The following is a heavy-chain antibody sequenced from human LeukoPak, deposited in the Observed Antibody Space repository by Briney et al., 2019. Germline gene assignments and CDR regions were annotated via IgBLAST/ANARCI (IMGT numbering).Heavy chain of an antibody. V-gene: IGHV1-8*01. J-gene: IGHJ4*02. CDR2: MNPNSGNT. CDR1: GYTFTSYD. Sequence: ASVKVSFKASGYTFTSYDINWVRQATGQGHEWMGWMNPNSGNTGYAQKFQGRVTMTRNTSISTAYMELSSLRSEDTAVYYCARGLRANLYSSSPRVLGYWGQGTLVTVSS. D-gene: IGHD6-13*01. CDR3: ARGLRANLYSSSPRVLGY.